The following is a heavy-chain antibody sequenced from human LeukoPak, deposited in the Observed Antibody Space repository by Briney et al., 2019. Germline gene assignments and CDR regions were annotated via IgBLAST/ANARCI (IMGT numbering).Heavy chain of an antibody. J-gene: IGHJ4*02. V-gene: IGHV4-39*01. CDR2: IYYSGST. Sequence: SETLSLTCTVSGGSISSSSYYWGWIRQPPGKGLEWFGSIYYSGSTYYNPSLKSRVTISVDTSKNQFSLKLSSVTAADTAVYYCARRITIFGVVITAHFDYWGQGTLVTVSS. CDR3: ARRITIFGVVITAHFDY. CDR1: GGSISSSSYY. D-gene: IGHD3-3*01.